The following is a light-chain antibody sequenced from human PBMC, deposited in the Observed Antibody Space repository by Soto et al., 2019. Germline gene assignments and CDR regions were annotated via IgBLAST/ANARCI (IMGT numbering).Light chain of an antibody. J-gene: IGKJ2*01. CDR2: DAS. V-gene: IGKV1-5*01. CDR3: QRYNTGPPDT. CDR1: QTIGSW. Sequence: DIQMTQSPSTLSASVGDRVTVTCRASQTIGSWLAWYQQKPGRAPKLLIFDASSLESGVPSRFSGSGSGTDFTLTISSLQPEDVATYYCQRYNTGPPDTFGQGTKLEIK.